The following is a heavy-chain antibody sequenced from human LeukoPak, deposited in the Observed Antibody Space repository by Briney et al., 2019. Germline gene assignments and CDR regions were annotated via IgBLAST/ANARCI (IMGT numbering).Heavy chain of an antibody. V-gene: IGHV4-31*03. D-gene: IGHD1-7*01. CDR3: ARDFGTSPAFDI. CDR2: IYYSGST. Sequence: SETLSLTCTVSGGSISSGGYYWSWIRQHPGKGLEWIGYIYYSGSTYYNPSPKSRVTISVDTSKNQFSLKLSSVTAADTAVYYCARDFGTSPAFDIWGQGTMVTVSS. J-gene: IGHJ3*02. CDR1: GGSISSGGYY.